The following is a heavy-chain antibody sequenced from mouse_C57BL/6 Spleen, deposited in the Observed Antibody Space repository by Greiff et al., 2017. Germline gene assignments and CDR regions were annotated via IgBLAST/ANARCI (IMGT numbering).Heavy chain of an antibody. CDR3: ARKGMVNHFEY. V-gene: IGHV1-59*01. CDR2: SDPSDSYT. D-gene: IGHD2-3*01. Sequence: QVQLQQPGAELVRPGTSVKLSCKASGYTFTSYWMHWVKQRPGQGLEWIGVSDPSDSYTNYNQKFKGKATLTVDTSSSTAYMQLSSLTSEDSAVYYCARKGMVNHFEYWGQGTTLTVAS. J-gene: IGHJ2*01. CDR1: GYTFTSYW.